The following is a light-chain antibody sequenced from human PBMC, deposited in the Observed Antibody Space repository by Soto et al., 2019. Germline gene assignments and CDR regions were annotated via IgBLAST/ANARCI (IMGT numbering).Light chain of an antibody. Sequence: EIVLTQSPGTLSLSPGERATLSCRASQSVSSSYLAWYQQKPGQAPRLLIYGASSRATGIPDRFSGSGSGTDFTLTISRLEPEDFAVYYCQQYGSPPPETFGQGTKLEIK. V-gene: IGKV3-20*01. J-gene: IGKJ2*01. CDR2: GAS. CDR1: QSVSSSY. CDR3: QQYGSPPPET.